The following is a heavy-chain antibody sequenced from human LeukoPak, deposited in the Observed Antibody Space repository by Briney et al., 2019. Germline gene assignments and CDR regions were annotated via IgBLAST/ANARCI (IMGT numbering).Heavy chain of an antibody. J-gene: IGHJ6*02. CDR2: IYYSGST. CDR3: ARDHNTGGYYYYGMDV. V-gene: IGHV4-39*07. Sequence: KPSETLFLTCTVSGGSISSSSYYWGWIRQPPGKGLEWIGSIYYSGSTYYNPSLKSRVTISVDTSKKQFSLKLSSVTAADTAVYYCARDHNTGGYYYYGMDVWGQGTTVTVSS. CDR1: GGSISSSSYY. D-gene: IGHD3-16*01.